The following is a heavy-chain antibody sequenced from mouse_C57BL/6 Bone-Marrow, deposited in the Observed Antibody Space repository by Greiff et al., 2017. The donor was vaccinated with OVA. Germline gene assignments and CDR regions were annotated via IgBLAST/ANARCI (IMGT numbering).Heavy chain of an antibody. D-gene: IGHD2-5*01. CDR3: ARRYYSNYLGVDY. CDR1: GYTFTSYW. Sequence: VQLQQPGAELVKPGASVKLSCKASGYTFTSYWMHWVKQRPGQGLEWIGMIHPNSGSTNYNEKFKSKATLTVDKSSSTAYMQLSSLTSEDSAVYYCARRYYSNYLGVDYWGQGTTLTVSS. V-gene: IGHV1-64*01. CDR2: IHPNSGST. J-gene: IGHJ2*01.